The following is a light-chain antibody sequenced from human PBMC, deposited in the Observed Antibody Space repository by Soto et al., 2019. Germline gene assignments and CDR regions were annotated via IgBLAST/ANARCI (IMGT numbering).Light chain of an antibody. CDR3: SSYTSSSTVV. CDR1: SSDIGGYKY. Sequence: QSALTQPASVSGSPGQSITISCTGTSSDIGGYKYVSWYQQHPGKAPKLMIYEVSNRPSGVSNRFSGYKSGNTASLPISGLQAEDEADYYCSSYTSSSTVVFGGGTKVTVL. J-gene: IGLJ2*01. CDR2: EVS. V-gene: IGLV2-14*01.